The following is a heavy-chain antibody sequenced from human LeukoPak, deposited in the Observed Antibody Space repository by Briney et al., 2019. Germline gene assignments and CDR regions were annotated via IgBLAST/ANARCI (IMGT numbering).Heavy chain of an antibody. CDR3: ARAPYGSGSYYFDY. V-gene: IGHV3-48*01. CDR1: GFTFSSYS. Sequence: SGGSLRLSCAASGFTFSSYSMNWVRQAPGKGLEWVSYISSSDFTIYYADSVKGRFTISRDNSKNTLYLQMNSLRAEDTAVYYCARAPYGSGSYYFDYWGQGTLVTVSS. D-gene: IGHD3-10*01. J-gene: IGHJ4*02. CDR2: ISSSDFTI.